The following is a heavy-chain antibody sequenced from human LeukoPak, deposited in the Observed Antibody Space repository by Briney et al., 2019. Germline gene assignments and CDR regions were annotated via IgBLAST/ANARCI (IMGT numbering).Heavy chain of an antibody. CDR3: ARLIVAAAGTSDWFDP. J-gene: IGHJ5*02. V-gene: IGHV1-8*01. D-gene: IGHD6-13*01. CDR2: MNPNSGNT. CDR1: GYTFTNYD. Sequence: ASVTVSFKASGYTFTNYDINWVRQAAGQGREGMGWMNPNSGNTGYAQKFQGRVTMTRNTSISTAYMELSSLRSDDTAVYYCARLIVAAAGTSDWFDPWGQGTLVTVSS.